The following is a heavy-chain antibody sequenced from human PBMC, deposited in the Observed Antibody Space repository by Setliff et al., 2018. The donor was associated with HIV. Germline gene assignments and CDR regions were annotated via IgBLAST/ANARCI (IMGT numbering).Heavy chain of an antibody. D-gene: IGHD2-2*01. CDR2: IHSSGST. CDR3: AIGDEYPGVFQS. Sequence: SETLSLTCTVSGGSVNDFYCNWIRQPPGKGPEWIGYIHSSGSTIYNPSLKSRITISLDTSKEQFSLELSSATAADTAVYYCAIGDEYPGVFQSWGQGKVVTVSS. J-gene: IGHJ5*02. V-gene: IGHV4-4*09. CDR1: GGSVNDFY.